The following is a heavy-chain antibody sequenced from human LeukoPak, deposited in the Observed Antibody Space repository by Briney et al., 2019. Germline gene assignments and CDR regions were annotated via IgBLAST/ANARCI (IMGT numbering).Heavy chain of an antibody. Sequence: ASVKVSCKTSGYTFTGYYMHWVRQAPGQGLEWMGWINPNSGGTNYAQKFQGWVTMTRDASISTAYMELSRLRSDDTAVYYCARGGITGTTRGPTRLNDAFDIWGQGTMVTVSS. CDR3: ARGGITGTTRGPTRLNDAFDI. J-gene: IGHJ3*02. V-gene: IGHV1-2*04. CDR1: GYTFTGYY. D-gene: IGHD1-20*01. CDR2: INPNSGGT.